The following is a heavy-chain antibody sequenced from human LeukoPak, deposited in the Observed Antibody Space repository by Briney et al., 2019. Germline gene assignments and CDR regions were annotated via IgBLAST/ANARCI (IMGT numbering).Heavy chain of an antibody. Sequence: SETLSLTCAVYGGSLSGYYWSWIRQPPGKGLEWIGEINHSGSTNYNPSLKSRVTISVDTSKNQFSLKLSSVTAADTAVYYCARGLRAAAVTWGQGTLVTVSS. CDR3: ARGLRAAAVT. CDR1: GGSLSGYY. CDR2: INHSGST. V-gene: IGHV4-34*01. D-gene: IGHD6-13*01. J-gene: IGHJ5*02.